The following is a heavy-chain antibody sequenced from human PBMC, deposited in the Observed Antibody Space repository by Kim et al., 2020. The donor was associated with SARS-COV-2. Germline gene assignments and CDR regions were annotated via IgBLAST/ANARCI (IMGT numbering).Heavy chain of an antibody. CDR3: ARGYSSGWYYFDY. J-gene: IGHJ4*02. D-gene: IGHD6-19*01. V-gene: IGHV1-46*01. Sequence: YAQKLQGRVTMTRDTSTSTVYMELSSLRSEDTAVYYCARGYSSGWYYFDYWGQGTLVTVSS.